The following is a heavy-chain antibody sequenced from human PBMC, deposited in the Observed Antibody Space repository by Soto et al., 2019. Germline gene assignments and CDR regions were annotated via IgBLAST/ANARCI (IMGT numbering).Heavy chain of an antibody. CDR3: ARDRFGYSSSQYCGMDV. CDR1: GFTFSSYS. V-gene: IGHV3-21*01. J-gene: IGHJ6*02. Sequence: GGSLRLSCASSGFTFSSYSMNWVRQAPGKGLEWVSSISSSSSYIYYADSVKGRFTISRDNAKNSLYLQMNSLRAEDTAVYYWARDRFGYSSSQYCGMDVWGQGTKVTVSS. D-gene: IGHD6-13*01. CDR2: ISSSSSYI.